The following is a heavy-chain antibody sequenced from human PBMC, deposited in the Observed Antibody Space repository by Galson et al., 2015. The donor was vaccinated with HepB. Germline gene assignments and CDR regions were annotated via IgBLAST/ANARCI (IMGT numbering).Heavy chain of an antibody. D-gene: IGHD2-2*01. CDR3: ARDGAISDYYYGMDV. J-gene: IGHJ6*02. CDR2: IWYDGSNK. V-gene: IGHV3-33*01. Sequence: SLRLSCAASGFTFSSYGMHWVRQAPGKGLEWVAVIWYDGSNKYYADSVKGRFTISRDNSKNTLYLQMNSLRAEDTAVYYCARDGAISDYYYGMDVWGQGTTVTVSS. CDR1: GFTFSSYG.